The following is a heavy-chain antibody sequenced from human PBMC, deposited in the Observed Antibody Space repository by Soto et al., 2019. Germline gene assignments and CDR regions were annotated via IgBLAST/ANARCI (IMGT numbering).Heavy chain of an antibody. D-gene: IGHD5-18*01. V-gene: IGHV3-23*01. J-gene: IGHJ4*02. CDR2: ISGSGDRT. CDR1: GFTFSSYA. Sequence: GGSLRLSCAASGFTFSSYAMSWVRQAPGKGLEWVSGISGSGDRTYYADSVKGRFTISRDSSKKTLYVQMNSLRAEDTAVYYCARDLRGYTYGYYFDYWGQGILVTVSS. CDR3: ARDLRGYTYGYYFDY.